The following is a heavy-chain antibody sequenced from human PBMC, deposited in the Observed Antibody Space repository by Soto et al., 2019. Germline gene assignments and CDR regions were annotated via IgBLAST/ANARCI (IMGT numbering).Heavy chain of an antibody. V-gene: IGHV3-23*01. CDR3: AKTAEAVAGTVCDY. D-gene: IGHD6-19*01. J-gene: IGHJ4*02. CDR1: GFTFSNYA. Sequence: GGSLRLSCAASGFTFSNYAMGWVRQAPGKGLEWVSAIGGSGGSTYHADFAKGRFTISRDNSKNTLYLQMNSLRVEDTAVYYCAKTAEAVAGTVCDYWGQGTLVTVSS. CDR2: IGGSGGST.